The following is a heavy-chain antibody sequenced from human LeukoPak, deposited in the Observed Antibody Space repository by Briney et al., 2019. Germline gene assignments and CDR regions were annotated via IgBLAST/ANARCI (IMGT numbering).Heavy chain of an antibody. V-gene: IGHV3-73*01. CDR2: IRSKANSYAT. J-gene: IGHJ4*02. CDR3: TRPYDY. Sequence: GGSLKLSCAPSGFTFSASDIHWVPQASGKGLEWVGRIRSKANSYATAYAASVKGRFTISRDDSKNTAYLQMNSLKTEDTAVYYCTRPYDYWGQGTLVTVSS. CDR1: GFTFSASD.